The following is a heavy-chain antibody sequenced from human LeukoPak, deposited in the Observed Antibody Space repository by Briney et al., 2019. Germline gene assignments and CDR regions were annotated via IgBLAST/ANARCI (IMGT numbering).Heavy chain of an antibody. V-gene: IGHV3-74*01. Sequence: GGSLRLSCAASGFTFSSYWMHWVRQAPGKGLVWVSRINTDGSSTSYADSVKGRFTISRDNAKNSLYLQMNSLRAEDMALYYCAKDIVPGSYGSLVDWGQGTLVTVSS. D-gene: IGHD6-19*01. CDR2: INTDGSST. J-gene: IGHJ4*02. CDR1: GFTFSSYW. CDR3: AKDIVPGSYGSLVD.